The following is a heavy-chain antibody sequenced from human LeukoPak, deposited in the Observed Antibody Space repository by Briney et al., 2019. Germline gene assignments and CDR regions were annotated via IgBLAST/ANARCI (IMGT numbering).Heavy chain of an antibody. D-gene: IGHD3-16*01. CDR1: GGSISSYY. CDR2: IYYSGST. CDR3: ARHGMGVHYYYGMDV. Sequence: SETLSLTCTVSGGSISSYYWSWIRQPPGKGLEWIGYIYYSGSTNYNPSLRSRVTISVDTSKNQFSLKLSSVTAADTAVYYCARHGMGVHYYYGMDVWGQGTTVTVSS. V-gene: IGHV4-59*08. J-gene: IGHJ6*02.